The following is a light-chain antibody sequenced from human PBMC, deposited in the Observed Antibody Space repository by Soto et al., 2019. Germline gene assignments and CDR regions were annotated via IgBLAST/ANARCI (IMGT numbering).Light chain of an antibody. CDR3: QQYNNYAFT. Sequence: IHMTHSPSTLSASFLHRFNITFRSSQSISSWLAWYQQKAGEAPKLLMYKASTLDSGVPSRFSGSGSGTEFTLTISSLQPDDFATYYCQQYNNYAFTFGPGTKVDIK. CDR1: QSISSW. V-gene: IGKV1-5*03. J-gene: IGKJ3*01. CDR2: KAS.